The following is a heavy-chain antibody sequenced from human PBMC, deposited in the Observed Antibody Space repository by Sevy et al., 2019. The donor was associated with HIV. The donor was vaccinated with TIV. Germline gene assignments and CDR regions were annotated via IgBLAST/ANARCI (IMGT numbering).Heavy chain of an antibody. J-gene: IGHJ1*01. CDR1: GFTFNSYS. CDR3: ARGDVIAAAGNEYFQH. CDR2: ISISSTYI. V-gene: IGHV3-21*01. Sequence: GGSLRLSCAASGFTFNSYSMNWVRQAPGKGLEWVSSISISSTYIYYADSVKGRFTISRDNAKNSLYLQMNSLRAEDTAVYYCARGDVIAAAGNEYFQHWGQGTLVTVSS. D-gene: IGHD6-13*01.